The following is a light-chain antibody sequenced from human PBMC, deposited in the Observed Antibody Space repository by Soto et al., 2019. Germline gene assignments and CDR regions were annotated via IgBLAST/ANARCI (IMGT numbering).Light chain of an antibody. CDR3: QQYNNWPPFT. CDR2: GAS. J-gene: IGKJ3*01. Sequence: EIVMTQSPATLFVSPGERATLSCRASQSVSSNLAWYQQKPGQAPRLLIYGASTRATGIPARFSGSGSGTDFTLTISSLQSEDFAVYYCQQYNNWPPFTLGPGTKVDIK. V-gene: IGKV3-15*01. CDR1: QSVSSN.